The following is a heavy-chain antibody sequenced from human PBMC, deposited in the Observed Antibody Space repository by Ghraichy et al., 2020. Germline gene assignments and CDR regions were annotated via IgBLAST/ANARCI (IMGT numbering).Heavy chain of an antibody. D-gene: IGHD4-17*01. V-gene: IGHV4-39*02. Sequence: SQTLSLTCTVSGGSISSSSYYWGWIRQPPGKGLEWIGSVYYSGSTYYNPSLKSRVTISVDTSKNRFSLKLSSVTAADTAVYYFARRWKGYGDPFDSWGQGTLVTVSS. CDR1: GGSISSSSYY. J-gene: IGHJ4*02. CDR2: VYYSGST. CDR3: ARRWKGYGDPFDS.